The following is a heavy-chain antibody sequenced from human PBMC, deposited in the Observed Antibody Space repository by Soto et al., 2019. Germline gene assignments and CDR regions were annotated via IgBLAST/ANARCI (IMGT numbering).Heavy chain of an antibody. J-gene: IGHJ6*03. CDR2: ISNNGAHT. CDR1: GLTFSNYA. D-gene: IGHD6-13*01. Sequence: EAQLVESGGGLVQPGGSLRLSCAASGLTFSNYAMHWVRQAPGKGLEYVSGISNNGAHTDYAKSVKGRFTISRDNSENTLYLQMGSLRAEDMALYYCARRGYGSRWPNVYMDVWGKGTTVTVSS. CDR3: ARRGYGSRWPNVYMDV. V-gene: IGHV3-64*01.